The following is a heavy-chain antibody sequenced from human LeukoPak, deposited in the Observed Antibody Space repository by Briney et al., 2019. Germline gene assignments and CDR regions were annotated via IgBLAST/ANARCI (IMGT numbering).Heavy chain of an antibody. CDR2: IFSSGST. D-gene: IGHD3-16*01. J-gene: IGHJ4*02. CDR3: ARGHDYLNYFDY. CDR1: GFTVSNNH. Sequence: GGSLRLSCAASGFTVSNNHMIWVRQAPGKGLEWVSVIFSSGSTYFADSVKGRFTISRDNSKNTVYLQMNSLRADDTAVYYCARGHDYLNYFDYWGQGTLVTVSS. V-gene: IGHV3-53*01.